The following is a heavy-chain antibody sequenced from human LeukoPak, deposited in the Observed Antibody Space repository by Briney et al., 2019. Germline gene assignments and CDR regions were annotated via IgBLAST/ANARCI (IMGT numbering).Heavy chain of an antibody. V-gene: IGHV1-2*02. CDR1: GYTFTGYY. Sequence: VASVKVSCKASGYTFTGYYMHWVRQAPGQGLEWMGWINPNSGGTNYAQKFQGRVTMTRDTSISTAYMELSRLRSDDTAVYYCAREDEMATSGMDVWGQGTTVTVSS. CDR3: AREDEMATSGMDV. D-gene: IGHD5-24*01. J-gene: IGHJ6*02. CDR2: INPNSGGT.